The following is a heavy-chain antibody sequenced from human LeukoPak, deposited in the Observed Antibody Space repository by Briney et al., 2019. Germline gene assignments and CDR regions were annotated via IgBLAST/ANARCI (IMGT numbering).Heavy chain of an antibody. Sequence: GGSLRLSCAASEFAFSDAWMNWVRQAPGKGLEWVGRIISKTDGGTTDYAAPVKGRFTIARDDTKNTLFLQMSSLKTEDTAVYYCAKYSSGSFDYWGQGTLVTVSS. CDR2: IISKTDGGTT. CDR3: AKYSSGSFDY. D-gene: IGHD6-19*01. V-gene: IGHV3-15*01. J-gene: IGHJ4*02. CDR1: EFAFSDAW.